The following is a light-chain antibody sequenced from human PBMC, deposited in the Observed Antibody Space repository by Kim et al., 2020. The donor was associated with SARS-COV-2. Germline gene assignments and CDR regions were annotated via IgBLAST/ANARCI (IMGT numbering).Light chain of an antibody. CDR3: SSFTSSSAYV. J-gene: IGLJ1*01. Sequence: QSALTPPASVSGSPGQSITLSCTVTSSDIGGYNYVSWYQQHPGKAPKLMIHDVSKRPSGVSDRFSASKSGNTASLTISGLHAENEADYYCSSFTSSSAYVFGTGTKVTVL. CDR1: SSDIGGYNY. CDR2: DVS. V-gene: IGLV2-14*03.